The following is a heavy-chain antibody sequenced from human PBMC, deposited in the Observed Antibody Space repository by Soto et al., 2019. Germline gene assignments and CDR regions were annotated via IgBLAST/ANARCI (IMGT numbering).Heavy chain of an antibody. CDR3: ARDGYDSSGSDQGY. CDR1: SDSMSSSY. Sequence: SETLSLTCTVSSDSMSSSYWSWIRQPPGKGLEWIGYIYYTGSTNYNPSLKSRVTISVDTSKNQFSLKLSSVTAADTAVYYCARDGYDSSGSDQGYWGQGTLVTVSS. V-gene: IGHV4-59*12. CDR2: IYYTGST. D-gene: IGHD3-22*01. J-gene: IGHJ4*02.